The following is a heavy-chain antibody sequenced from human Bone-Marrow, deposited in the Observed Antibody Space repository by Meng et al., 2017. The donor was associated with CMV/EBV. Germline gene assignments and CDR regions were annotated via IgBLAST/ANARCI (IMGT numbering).Heavy chain of an antibody. CDR3: AKGSYCSSTSCYRGAFDI. V-gene: IGHV3-30*02. J-gene: IGHJ3*02. D-gene: IGHD2-2*02. CDR2: IRYDGSNK. Sequence: GESLKISCAASGFTFSSYGMHWVRQAPGKGLEWVAFIRYDGSNKYYADSVKGRFTISRDNSKNTLYLQMNSLRAEDTAVYYCAKGSYCSSTSCYRGAFDIWGQGTMVTVS. CDR1: GFTFSSYG.